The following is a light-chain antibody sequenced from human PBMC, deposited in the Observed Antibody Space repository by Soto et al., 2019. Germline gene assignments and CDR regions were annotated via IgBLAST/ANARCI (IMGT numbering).Light chain of an antibody. Sequence: EIVLTQSPGTLSLSPGERATLSCSASQTVSSNFLAWYQQRPAQAPRLLIHGASTRATGITDRFSGSVSGTDFTLIISGLEPEDFAVYYCQQYGTSPATFGQGTKVDI. CDR1: QTVSSNF. CDR2: GAS. V-gene: IGKV3-20*01. CDR3: QQYGTSPAT. J-gene: IGKJ1*01.